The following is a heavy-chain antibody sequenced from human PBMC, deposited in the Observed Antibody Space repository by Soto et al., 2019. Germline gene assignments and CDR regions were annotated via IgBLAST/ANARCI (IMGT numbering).Heavy chain of an antibody. Sequence: QVQLVQSGAEVKKPGASVKVSCKTSGYSFSSIGISWVRQAPGQGLEWMGWISPHKDNTYYAQRLQGRVTMTTDTFTSTAYMELRSLRSDDTAVYFCARDLDGSGSYYTNYWGQGTLVTVSS. V-gene: IGHV1-18*01. CDR3: ARDLDGSGSYYTNY. CDR2: ISPHKDNT. D-gene: IGHD3-10*01. J-gene: IGHJ4*02. CDR1: GYSFSSIG.